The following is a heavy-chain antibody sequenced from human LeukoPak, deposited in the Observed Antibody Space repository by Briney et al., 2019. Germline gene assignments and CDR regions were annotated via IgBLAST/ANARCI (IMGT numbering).Heavy chain of an antibody. CDR3: AYPGVAVAGTY. CDR2: ISSSSSTI. V-gene: IGHV3-48*01. D-gene: IGHD6-19*01. J-gene: IGHJ4*02. CDR1: GFTFSSYS. Sequence: PGGSLRLSCAASGFTFSSYSMNWVRQAPGKGLEWVSYISSSSSTIYYADSVKGRFTISRDNAKNSLYLQMNSLRAEDTAVNYCAYPGVAVAGTYWGQGTLVTVSS.